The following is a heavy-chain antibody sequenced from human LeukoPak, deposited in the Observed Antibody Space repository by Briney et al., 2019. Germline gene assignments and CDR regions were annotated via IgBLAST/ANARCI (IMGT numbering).Heavy chain of an antibody. V-gene: IGHV1-18*01. CDR1: GYTFTSYG. D-gene: IGHD1-26*01. Sequence: GASVKVSCKASGYTFTSYGISWVRQAPGQGLEWMGWISAYNGNTNYAQKFQGRVTITTDESTSTAYMELSSLRSEDTAVYYCARDAAGPLRVGATAPYYYYYYMDVWGKGTTVTVSS. CDR3: ARDAAGPLRVGATAPYYYYYYMDV. CDR2: ISAYNGNT. J-gene: IGHJ6*03.